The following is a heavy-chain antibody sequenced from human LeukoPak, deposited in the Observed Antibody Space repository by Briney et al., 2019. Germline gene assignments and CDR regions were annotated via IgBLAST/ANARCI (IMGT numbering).Heavy chain of an antibody. Sequence: GGPLRLPCAASGFTFSTYAMSWVRQAPGKALELVSALSPSGGITYYEDSVKGRFTISRDNSKNTRYLQMNSLRAEDTAVYYCARGVNYFVLEYWGQGTLVTISS. CDR1: GFTFSTYA. J-gene: IGHJ4*02. CDR3: ARGVNYFVLEY. D-gene: IGHD3-10*02. V-gene: IGHV3-23*01. CDR2: LSPSGGIT.